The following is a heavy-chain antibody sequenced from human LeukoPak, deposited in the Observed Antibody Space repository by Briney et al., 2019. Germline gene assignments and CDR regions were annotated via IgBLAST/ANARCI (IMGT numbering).Heavy chain of an antibody. CDR2: ISGSAGST. V-gene: IGHV3-23*01. D-gene: IGHD1-26*01. J-gene: IGHJ4*02. CDR3: AKQVRPGELGPPDY. CDR1: GFTFSSYA. Sequence: GGSLRLSCAASGFTFSSYALTWVRQAPGKGLEWVSIISGSAGSTYYADSVKGRFTISRDNSKNTLYLQMNSLKAEDTAIYYCAKQVRPGELGPPDYWGQGTLVAVSS.